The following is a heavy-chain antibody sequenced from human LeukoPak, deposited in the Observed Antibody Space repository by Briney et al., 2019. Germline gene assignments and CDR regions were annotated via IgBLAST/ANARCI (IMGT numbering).Heavy chain of an antibody. V-gene: IGHV3-21*05. Sequence: KPGGSLRLSCAASGFTFSSYEMNWVRQAPGKGLEWVSYISSSSSYIYYADSVKGRFTISRENAKNSLYLQVNSLRAGDTAVYYCARAGYSSTWYSRYFDLWGRGTLVTVSS. CDR1: GFTFSSYE. CDR3: ARAGYSSTWYSRYFDL. D-gene: IGHD6-13*01. J-gene: IGHJ2*01. CDR2: ISSSSSYI.